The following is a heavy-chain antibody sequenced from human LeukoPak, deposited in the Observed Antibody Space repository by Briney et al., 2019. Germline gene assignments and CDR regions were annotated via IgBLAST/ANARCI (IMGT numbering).Heavy chain of an antibody. Sequence: GGSLRLSCAASGFSFSDYYMTWIRQAPGTGLEWVSYISSGGDFIHYADSVEGRFTISRDNTKKSLYLQMNSLRAEDTAVYFCASYDSSGYGALQHWGQGTLVTVSS. CDR1: GFSFSDYY. CDR2: ISSGGDFI. V-gene: IGHV3-11*04. D-gene: IGHD3-22*01. J-gene: IGHJ1*01. CDR3: ASYDSSGYGALQH.